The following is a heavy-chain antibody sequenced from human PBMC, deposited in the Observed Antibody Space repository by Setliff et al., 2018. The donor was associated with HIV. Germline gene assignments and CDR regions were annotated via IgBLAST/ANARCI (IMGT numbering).Heavy chain of an antibody. CDR3: ARHYYTDPFDY. J-gene: IGHJ4*02. V-gene: IGHV4-34*01. CDR2: INDSGTT. Sequence: SETLSLTCAVYDGSLSSYYWSWIRQSTGKGLEWIGEINDSGTTNYNPSLESRVTMLIDMSKNHFSLKLASVTAADTAVYYCARHYYTDPFDYWGQGTLVTVSS. D-gene: IGHD3-22*01. CDR1: DGSLSSYY.